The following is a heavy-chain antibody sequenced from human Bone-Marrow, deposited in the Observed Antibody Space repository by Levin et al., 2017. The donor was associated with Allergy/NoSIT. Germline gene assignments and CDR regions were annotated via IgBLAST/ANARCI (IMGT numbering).Heavy chain of an antibody. D-gene: IGHD2-15*01. CDR1: GGSISSGDNY. CDR2: IYYSGST. CDR3: ARDREGYCSGGSCYSVWFDP. V-gene: IGHV4-30-4*01. Sequence: SQTLSLTCTVSGGSISSGDNYWGWIRQPPGKGLEWIGYIYYSGSTYYNPSLKSRVTISVDTSKNQFSLKLTSVTAADTAVYYCARDREGYCSGGSCYSVWFDPWGQGTLVTVSS. J-gene: IGHJ5*02.